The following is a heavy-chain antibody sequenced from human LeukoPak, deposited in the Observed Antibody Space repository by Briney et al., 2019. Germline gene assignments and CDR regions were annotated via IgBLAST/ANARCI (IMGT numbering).Heavy chain of an antibody. D-gene: IGHD3-16*02. J-gene: IGHJ6*03. CDR3: ARISSVWMKDYYYYMDV. Sequence: SETLSLTCTVSGESISGFYWTWIRQPPGKGLEWIGYIYYSGSTNYNPSLKSRVTISIDTSKNQFSLKLTSVTAADTAVYYCARISSVWMKDYYYYMDVWGKGTTVTVSS. CDR1: GESISGFY. V-gene: IGHV4-59*12. CDR2: IYYSGST.